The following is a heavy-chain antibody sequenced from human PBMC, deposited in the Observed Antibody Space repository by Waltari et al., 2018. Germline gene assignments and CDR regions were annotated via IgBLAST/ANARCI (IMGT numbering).Heavy chain of an antibody. CDR3: ATMGGGLDYSPYIDV. Sequence: EVQLVQSGAEVKKPGATVKISCKASGSTFTDSYMHWVQQAPGRGLEWMGRVDPEDGESVYAERFQDRVTITADTSTATAYMELSGLKSEDTAVYYCATMGGGLDYSPYIDVWGEGTTVTVSS. V-gene: IGHV1-69-2*01. CDR1: GSTFTDSY. D-gene: IGHD3-10*01. CDR2: VDPEDGES. J-gene: IGHJ6*03.